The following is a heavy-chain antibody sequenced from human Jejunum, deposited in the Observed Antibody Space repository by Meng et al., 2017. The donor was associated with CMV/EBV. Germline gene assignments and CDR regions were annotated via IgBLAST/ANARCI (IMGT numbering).Heavy chain of an antibody. CDR3: AKDDCSGGTCYGLDN. D-gene: IGHD2-15*01. CDR2: ISFNADKT. J-gene: IGHJ4*02. Sequence: WVRQAPGKGLEWVSSISFNADKTCYGGSVKGRYADSVRGRFTISRDNSKSTLYLQMDSLRSEDTAIYYCAKDDCSGGTCYGLDNWGQGT. V-gene: IGHV3-23*01.